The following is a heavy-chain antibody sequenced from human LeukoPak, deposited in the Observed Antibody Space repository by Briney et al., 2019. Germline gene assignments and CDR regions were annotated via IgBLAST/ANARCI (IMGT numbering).Heavy chain of an antibody. CDR2: ISWNSGSI. V-gene: IGHV3-9*01. D-gene: IGHD3-3*01. Sequence: GGSLRLSCAASGFTFDDYAMHWVRQTPGKGLEWVSGISWNSGSIGYADSVKGRFNISRDNAQSSLYLQMNSLRVEDTAFYYCAKDKDFWSDYMNRTFGFWGQGTLVTVFS. CDR1: GFTFDDYA. J-gene: IGHJ4*02. CDR3: AKDKDFWSDYMNRTFGF.